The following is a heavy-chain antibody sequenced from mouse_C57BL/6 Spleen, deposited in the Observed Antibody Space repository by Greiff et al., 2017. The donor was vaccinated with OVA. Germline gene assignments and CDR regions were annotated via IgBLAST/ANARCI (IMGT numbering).Heavy chain of an antibody. CDR2: ISSGSSTT. J-gene: IGHJ2*01. CDR3: ARPDDQYYFDY. CDR1: GFTFSDYG. V-gene: IGHV5-17*01. Sequence: EVKLQESGGGLVKPGGSLKLSCAASGFTFSDYGMHWVRQAPEQGLEWVAYISSGSSTTYYADTVKGRFTISRDNAKNTLFLQMTSLRSEDTAMYYCARPDDQYYFDYWGQGTTLTVSS. D-gene: IGHD3-2*02.